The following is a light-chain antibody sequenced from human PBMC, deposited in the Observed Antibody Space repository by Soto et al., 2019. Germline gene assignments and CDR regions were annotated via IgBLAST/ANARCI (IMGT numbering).Light chain of an antibody. CDR1: RTINTY. CDR2: GAS. Sequence: DVRMAVSASCLSVSFGGIITTAFRASRTINTYLNWCQQKPGEPPRLLIYGASTLHDGVPSRFSGSGSGADFTLTISGLQPEDFASYHCQQTYSDISFGGGTKVDIK. V-gene: IGKV1-39*01. J-gene: IGKJ4*01. CDR3: QQTYSDIS.